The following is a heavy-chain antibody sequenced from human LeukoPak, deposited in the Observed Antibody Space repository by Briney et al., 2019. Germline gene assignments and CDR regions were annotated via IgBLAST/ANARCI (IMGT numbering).Heavy chain of an antibody. D-gene: IGHD3-3*01. CDR3: ARMSGSRLPGY. Sequence: PGRSLRLSCAASGLTFNTYAMHWVRQAPGKGLEWVAVISYDGSKKFYADSVKGRFTISRDKLNDMLYLQMSSLRDDDTGVYYCARMSGSRLPGYWGQGALVTVSS. V-gene: IGHV3-30*07. CDR1: GLTFNTYA. J-gene: IGHJ4*02. CDR2: ISYDGSKK.